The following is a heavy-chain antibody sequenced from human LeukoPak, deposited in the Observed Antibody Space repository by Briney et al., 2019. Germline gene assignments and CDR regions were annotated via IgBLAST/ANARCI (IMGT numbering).Heavy chain of an antibody. D-gene: IGHD3-22*01. Sequence: GGSLRLSCAASGFTFSSYAMSWVRQAPGKGLEWVSAISGSGGSTYYADSVKGRFTISRDNSKNTLYLQMNSLRAEDTAVYYCAKWSYDSSGYSYYFDYWGQGTLVTVSS. CDR3: AKWSYDSSGYSYYFDY. V-gene: IGHV3-23*01. J-gene: IGHJ4*02. CDR2: ISGSGGST. CDR1: GFTFSSYA.